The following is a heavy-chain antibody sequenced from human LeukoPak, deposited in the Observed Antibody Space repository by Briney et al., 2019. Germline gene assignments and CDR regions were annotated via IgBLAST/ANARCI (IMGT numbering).Heavy chain of an antibody. CDR1: GGTFSSYA. V-gene: IGHV1-69*05. CDR3: ARDAQLEPGGWFDP. CDR2: IIPIFGTA. Sequence: SVKVSCKASGGTFSSYAISWVRQAPGQGLEWMGGIIPIFGTANYAQKFQGRVTITTDESTSTAYMELSSLRSEDTAVYYCARDAQLEPGGWFDPWGQGTLVTVSS. D-gene: IGHD1-1*01. J-gene: IGHJ5*02.